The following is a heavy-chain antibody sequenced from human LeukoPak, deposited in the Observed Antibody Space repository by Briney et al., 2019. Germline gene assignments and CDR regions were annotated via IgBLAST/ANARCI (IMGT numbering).Heavy chain of an antibody. CDR2: IIPIFGTA. V-gene: IGHV1-69*13. J-gene: IGHJ6*03. D-gene: IGHD3-22*01. Sequence: GASVKVPCKASGGTFSSYAISWVRQAPGQGLEWMGGIIPIFGTANYAQKFQGRVTITADESTSTAYMELSSLRSEDTAVYYCARATYRGFRDRYYYYMDVWGKGTTVTVSS. CDR3: ARATYRGFRDRYYYYMDV. CDR1: GGTFSSYA.